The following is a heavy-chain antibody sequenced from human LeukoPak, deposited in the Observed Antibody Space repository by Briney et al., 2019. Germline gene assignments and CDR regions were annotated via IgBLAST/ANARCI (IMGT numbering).Heavy chain of an antibody. CDR1: GYTFTGYY. CDR2: INPNSGGT. D-gene: IGHD3-3*01. V-gene: IGHV1-2*02. Sequence: ASVKVSCKASGYTFTGYYMHWVRQAPGQGLEWMGWINPNSGGTNYAQKFQGRVTMTRDTSISTAYMELSRLRSDDTAVYYCARFPTDYDFWSGYYIHYYYGMDVWGQGTTVTVS. CDR3: ARFPTDYDFWSGYYIHYYYGMDV. J-gene: IGHJ6*02.